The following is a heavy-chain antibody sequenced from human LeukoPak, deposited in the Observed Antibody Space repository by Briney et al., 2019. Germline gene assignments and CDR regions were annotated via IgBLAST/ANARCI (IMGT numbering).Heavy chain of an antibody. CDR1: GYTFTGYY. CDR3: ARDHCVSSGCYEDYYYGMDV. Sequence: ASVKVSCKASGYTFTGYYMQWVRQAPGQGLEWMGWINPNSGGTNYAQKFQGRVTMTRDTSISTAHMELSRLRSDDTAVYFCARDHCVSSGCYEDYYYGMDVWGRGTTVTVSS. J-gene: IGHJ6*02. CDR2: INPNSGGT. D-gene: IGHD2-2*01. V-gene: IGHV1-2*02.